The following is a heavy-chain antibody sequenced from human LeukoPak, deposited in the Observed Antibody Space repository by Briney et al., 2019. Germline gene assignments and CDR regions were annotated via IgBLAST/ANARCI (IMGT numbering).Heavy chain of an antibody. Sequence: GGSLRLSCAASGFTLSRSAVSWVRQAPGKGLEWLSTINGGGGATYYADSVTGRFTISSDASQNTLYLLMNSLRTEDTAVYYCAKANPTPRGVNFDYWGQGTLVTVSS. CDR3: AKANPTPRGVNFDY. J-gene: IGHJ4*02. D-gene: IGHD3-10*01. CDR2: INGGGGAT. CDR1: GFTLSRSA. V-gene: IGHV3-23*01.